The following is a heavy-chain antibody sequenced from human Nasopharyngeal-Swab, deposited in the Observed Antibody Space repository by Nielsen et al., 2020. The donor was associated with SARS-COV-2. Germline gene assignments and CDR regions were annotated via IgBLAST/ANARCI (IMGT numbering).Heavy chain of an antibody. CDR3: AKDLAKTVASATPYYYGMDV. CDR2: ISYDGNNK. J-gene: IGHJ6*02. Sequence: WIRQPPGKGLEWVEVISYDGNNKYYADSVRGRFAISRDTSKNTLYLQMDSLRAEDTAMYYCAKDLAKTVASATPYYYGMDVWGQGTTVTVSS. D-gene: IGHD5-12*01. V-gene: IGHV3-30*18.